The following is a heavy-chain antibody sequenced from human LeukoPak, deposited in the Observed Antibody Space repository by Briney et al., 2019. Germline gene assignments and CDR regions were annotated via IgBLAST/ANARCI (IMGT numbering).Heavy chain of an antibody. D-gene: IGHD3-10*01. Sequence: PSETLSLTCTVSGGSISSYYWSWIRQPPGKGLEWIGYIYYSGSTNYNPSLKSRVTISVDTSKNQFSLKLSSVTAADTAVYYCARSELLWFGELLSVAFDIWGQGTMVTVSS. CDR1: GGSISSYY. V-gene: IGHV4-59*08. CDR2: IYYSGST. J-gene: IGHJ3*02. CDR3: ARSELLWFGELLSVAFDI.